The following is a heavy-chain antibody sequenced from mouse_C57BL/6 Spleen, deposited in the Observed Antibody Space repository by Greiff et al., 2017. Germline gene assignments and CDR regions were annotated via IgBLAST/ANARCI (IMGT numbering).Heavy chain of an antibody. Sequence: EVQLQQSGPVLVKPGASVKMSCKASGYTFTDYYMNWVKQSHGKSLEWIGVINPYNGGTSYNQKFKGKATLTVDKSSSTAYMGLNSLTSEASAVYYCARGEVLRTTVVASPFDYWGQGTTLTVSS. CDR3: ARGEVLRTTVVASPFDY. V-gene: IGHV1-19*01. CDR2: INPYNGGT. D-gene: IGHD1-1*01. CDR1: GYTFTDYY. J-gene: IGHJ2*01.